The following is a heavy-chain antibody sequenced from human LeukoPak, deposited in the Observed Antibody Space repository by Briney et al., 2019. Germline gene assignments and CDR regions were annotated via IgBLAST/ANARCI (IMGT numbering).Heavy chain of an antibody. D-gene: IGHD1-7*01. Sequence: PGRSLRLSCTASGFTFGDYSVNWVRQAPGKGLEVVALLYGGTIEYGASVKGRFSISRDDSKTIAYLQMNTLNTEDTGVYYCARGLRAVGTTLDYWGQGTLVTVSS. CDR3: ARGLRAVGTTLDY. V-gene: IGHV3-49*04. CDR2: LYGGTI. CDR1: GFTFGDYS. J-gene: IGHJ4*02.